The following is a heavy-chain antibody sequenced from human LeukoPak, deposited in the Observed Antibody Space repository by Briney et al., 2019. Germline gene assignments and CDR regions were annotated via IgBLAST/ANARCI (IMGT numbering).Heavy chain of an antibody. V-gene: IGHV4-59*01. CDR2: INYSGGT. CDR1: GGSIRNYF. CDR3: ARDGGRYRNDAFDF. J-gene: IGHJ3*01. Sequence: SETLSLTCTVSGGSIRNYFWSWIRQPPGKGLEWIGYINYSGGTNYNPFLRSRVTISADTSKNQFSLKLNSVTAADTAVYYCARDGGRYRNDAFDFWGQGTVVTVSS. D-gene: IGHD1-26*01.